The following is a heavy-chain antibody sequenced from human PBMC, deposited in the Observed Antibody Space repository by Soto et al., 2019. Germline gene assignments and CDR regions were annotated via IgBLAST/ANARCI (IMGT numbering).Heavy chain of an antibody. J-gene: IGHJ4*02. CDR1: GGSISSGDYY. D-gene: IGHD3-10*01. CDR2: IYYSGST. Sequence: SETLSLTCTVSGGSISSGDYYWSWIRQPPGKGLEWIGYIYYSGSTYYNPSLKSRVTISVDTSKNQFSLKLSSVTAADTAVYYRARDTYGSGTIHYWGQGTLVTVSS. CDR3: ARDTYGSGTIHY. V-gene: IGHV4-30-4*01.